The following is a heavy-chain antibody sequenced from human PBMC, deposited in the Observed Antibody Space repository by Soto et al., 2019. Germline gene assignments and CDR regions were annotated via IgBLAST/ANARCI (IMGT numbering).Heavy chain of an antibody. J-gene: IGHJ6*03. CDR3: AKGLTTYGSGSHMDV. Sequence: GGSLRLSCAASGFTFSSYAMSWVLQAPGKGLEWVSAISGSGGSTYYADSVKGRFTISRDNSKNTLYLQMNSLGAKDTAVYYCAKGLTTYGSGSHMDVWGKGTTVTVSS. V-gene: IGHV3-23*01. CDR2: ISGSGGST. D-gene: IGHD3-10*01. CDR1: GFTFSSYA.